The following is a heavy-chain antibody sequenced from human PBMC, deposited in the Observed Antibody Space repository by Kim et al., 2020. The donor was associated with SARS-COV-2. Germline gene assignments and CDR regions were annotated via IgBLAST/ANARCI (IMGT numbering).Heavy chain of an antibody. Sequence: YNPSPQSRVIISVDRSKNQFSLKLSSVPAADTAVYFCARAEVAARFGMDVWGQGTTATVSS. CDR3: ARAEVAARFGMDV. J-gene: IGHJ6*02. D-gene: IGHD6-6*01. V-gene: IGHV4-30-2*01.